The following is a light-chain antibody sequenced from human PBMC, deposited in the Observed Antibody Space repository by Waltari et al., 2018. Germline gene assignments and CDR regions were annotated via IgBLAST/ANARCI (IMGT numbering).Light chain of an antibody. CDR2: GAS. J-gene: IGKJ2*01. CDR3: QQYNSYPYT. V-gene: IGKV3-20*01. CDR1: QSVSSSY. Sequence: EIVLTQSPGTLSLSPGERPTPSCRASQSVSSSYLAWYQQKPGQAPRLLIYGASSRATGIPDRFSGSGSGTDFTLTISSLQPDDFATYYCQQYNSYPYTFGQGTKLEIK.